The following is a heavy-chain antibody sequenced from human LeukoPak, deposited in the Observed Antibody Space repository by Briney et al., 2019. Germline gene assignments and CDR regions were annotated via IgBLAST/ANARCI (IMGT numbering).Heavy chain of an antibody. D-gene: IGHD3-22*01. Sequence: GESLKISCKGSGYSFTSYWIGWVRQMPGKGLDWMRIIYPGDSDTRYRPSFQGQVPISADKSISTDYLQWSSLKASDTAMYYCARPKTPAYYYDSSGYFDYWGQGTLVTVSS. CDR3: ARPKTPAYYYDSSGYFDY. J-gene: IGHJ4*02. V-gene: IGHV5-51*01. CDR1: GYSFTSYW. CDR2: IYPGDSDT.